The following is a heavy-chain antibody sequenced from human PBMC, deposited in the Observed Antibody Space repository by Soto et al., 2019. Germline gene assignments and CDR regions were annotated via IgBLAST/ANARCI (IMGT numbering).Heavy chain of an antibody. V-gene: IGHV3-74*01. CDR1: GFTFSGDW. Sequence: EVQLVESGGGLVQPGGPLRLSCRDSGFTFSGDWMHWVRQAPGKGLDWVSRIDPYDTGISYADSVKGRFTISRDNAKSTLYLQMNSLRPEDTAVYYCTRETFWARDYWGQGTLVTVSS. D-gene: IGHD7-27*01. J-gene: IGHJ4*02. CDR3: TRETFWARDY. CDR2: IDPYDTGI.